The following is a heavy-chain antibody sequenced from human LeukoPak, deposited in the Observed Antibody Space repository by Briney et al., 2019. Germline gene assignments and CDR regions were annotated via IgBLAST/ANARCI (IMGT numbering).Heavy chain of an antibody. CDR3: ASHSYGYNH. J-gene: IGHJ5*02. Sequence: PGGSLRLSCAASGIIITSYWMSWVRQTPGKGLEWVANIKQDGSKKNYVDSVKGRFTIFRDNARNSLYLQMNSLRAEDTAVYYCASHSYGYNHWGQGTLVIVSS. CDR2: IKQDGSKK. V-gene: IGHV3-7*01. CDR1: GIIITSYW. D-gene: IGHD3-16*01.